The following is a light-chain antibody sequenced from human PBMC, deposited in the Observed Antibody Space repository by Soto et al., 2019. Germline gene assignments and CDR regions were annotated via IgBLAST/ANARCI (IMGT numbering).Light chain of an antibody. CDR2: DAS. CDR1: QDISNY. J-gene: IGKJ2*01. Sequence: DIQMTQSPSSLSASVGDRVTITCQASQDISNYLKWYQQKPGKAPKLLIYDASNLETGVPSRCSGSGAGTDFTSTISSLQPEDNATSYCQQYYNRPPYTFGQGTKLEIK. CDR3: QQYYNRPPYT. V-gene: IGKV1-33*01.